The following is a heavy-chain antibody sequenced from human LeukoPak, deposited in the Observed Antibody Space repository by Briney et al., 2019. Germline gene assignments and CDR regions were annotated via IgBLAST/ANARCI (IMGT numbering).Heavy chain of an antibody. CDR3: ARDGIAAAGPGLYYGWFDP. Sequence: SVKVSCKASGSTFSSYAISWVRQAPGQGLEWMGGIIPIFGTANYAQKFQGRVTITADESTSTAYMELSSLRSEDTAVYYCARDGIAAAGPGLYYGWFDPWGQGTLVTVSS. CDR1: GSTFSSYA. CDR2: IIPIFGTA. J-gene: IGHJ5*02. D-gene: IGHD6-13*01. V-gene: IGHV1-69*01.